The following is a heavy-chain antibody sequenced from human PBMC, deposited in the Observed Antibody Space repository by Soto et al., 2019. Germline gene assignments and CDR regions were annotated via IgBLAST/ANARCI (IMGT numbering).Heavy chain of an antibody. V-gene: IGHV3-23*01. CDR3: VKDLGYSLFAMGGGMDV. Sequence: EVQLLESGGGSLQRGGSMRCCFLAPGLIFTTYAMNWVGKVPGRGRGGVSVMSGSGGSTFYADSVRGRFTTSRDTSKHTVYLQMDRLRVEDTAIYYCVKDLGYSLFAMGGGMDVWGRGTTVTVSS. J-gene: IGHJ6*02. D-gene: IGHD3-3*02. CDR2: MSGSGGST. CDR1: GLIFTTYA.